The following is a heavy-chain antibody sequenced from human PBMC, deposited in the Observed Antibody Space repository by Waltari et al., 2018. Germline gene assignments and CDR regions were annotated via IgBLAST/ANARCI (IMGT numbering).Heavy chain of an antibody. CDR1: GGSISSYY. CDR3: AREGLYYYDSSGYYGYFDY. V-gene: IGHV4-59*01. D-gene: IGHD3-22*01. CDR2: IYYSGST. J-gene: IGHJ4*02. Sequence: QVQLQESGPGLVKPSETLSLTCTVSGGSISSYYWSWIRQPPGKGLEWIGYIYYSGSTNYNPSLKSRVTISVDTSKNQFSLKLSSVTAADTAVYYCAREGLYYYDSSGYYGYFDYWGQGTL.